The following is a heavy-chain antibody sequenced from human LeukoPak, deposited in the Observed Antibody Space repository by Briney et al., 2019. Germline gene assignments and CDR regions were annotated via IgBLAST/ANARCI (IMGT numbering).Heavy chain of an antibody. J-gene: IGHJ4*02. D-gene: IGHD6-6*01. CDR3: ARGLSGYASSLGY. V-gene: IGHV3-21*01. Sequence: GGSLRLSCAASGFTFSSYSMNWVRQAPGKGLEWVSSISSSSSYIYYADSVKGRFTISRVNAKNSLYLQMNSLRAEDTAVYYCARGLSGYASSLGYWGQGTLVTVSA. CDR2: ISSSSSYI. CDR1: GFTFSSYS.